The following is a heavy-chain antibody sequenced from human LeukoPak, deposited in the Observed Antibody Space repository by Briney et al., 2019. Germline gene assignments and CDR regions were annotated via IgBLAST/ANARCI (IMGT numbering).Heavy chain of an antibody. J-gene: IGHJ2*01. D-gene: IGHD5-12*01. V-gene: IGHV3-21*01. CDR2: IYSGGST. CDR3: ARGADSGYGDWYFDL. CDR1: GFTFISYS. Sequence: GGSLRLSCAASGFTFISYSMNWVRQAPGKGLEWVSVIYSGGSTYYADSVKGRFTISRDNAKNSLYLQMNSLRAEDTAVYYCARGADSGYGDWYFDLWGRGTLVTVSS.